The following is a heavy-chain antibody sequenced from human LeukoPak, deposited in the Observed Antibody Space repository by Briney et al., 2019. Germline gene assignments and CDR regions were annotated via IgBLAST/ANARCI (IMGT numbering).Heavy chain of an antibody. CDR2: IYYSGST. CDR3: ATRYYFDY. V-gene: IGHV4-59*12. CDR1: GGSLHSYF. J-gene: IGHJ4*02. Sequence: EPLSLTCAVSGGSLHSYFGSWIPQPPGKGVEWIGYIYYSGSTNYNPSLKSRVTISVDTSKNQFSLKLSSVTAADTAVYYCATRYYFDYWGQGTLVTVSS.